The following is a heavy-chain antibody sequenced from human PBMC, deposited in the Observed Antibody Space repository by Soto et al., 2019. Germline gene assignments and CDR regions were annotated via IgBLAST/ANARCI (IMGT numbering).Heavy chain of an antibody. V-gene: IGHV1-18*01. CDR3: ARSYRRTIPVAGPNFDY. Sequence: ASVKVCCKASGCTFTSYGISWVRQAPGQGLEWMGWISAYNGNTNYAQKLQGRVTMTTDTSTSTAYMELRSLRSDDTAVYYCARSYRRTIPVAGPNFDYWCQGPLVTVSS. CDR1: GCTFTSYG. CDR2: ISAYNGNT. J-gene: IGHJ4*02. D-gene: IGHD6-19*01.